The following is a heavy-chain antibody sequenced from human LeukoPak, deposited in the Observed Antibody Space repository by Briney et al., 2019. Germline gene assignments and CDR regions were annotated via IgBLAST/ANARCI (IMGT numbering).Heavy chain of an antibody. D-gene: IGHD2-2*01. CDR2: INWNGGST. Sequence: AGGSLRLSCAASGFTFDDYGMSWVRQAPGKGLEWVSGINWNGGSTGYADSVKGRFTISGDNAKNSLYLQMNSLRAEDTALYYCARLSSNSCCQWFDPWGQGTLVTVSS. CDR3: ARLSSNSCCQWFDP. V-gene: IGHV3-20*04. J-gene: IGHJ5*02. CDR1: GFTFDDYG.